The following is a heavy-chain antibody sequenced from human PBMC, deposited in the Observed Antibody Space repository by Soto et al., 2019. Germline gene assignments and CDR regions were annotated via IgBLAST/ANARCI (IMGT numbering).Heavy chain of an antibody. D-gene: IGHD3-3*01. CDR1: GYTFTSYA. CDR2: INAGNSDT. CDR3: ARGYDFWSGPQDP. Sequence: ASVKVSCKASGYTFTSYAMHWVRQAPGQRLEWMGWINAGNSDTTYSQKFQGRVTITRDTSASTAYMELSSLRSEDTAVFYCARGYDFWSGPQDPWGQGTLVTVSS. J-gene: IGHJ5*02. V-gene: IGHV1-3*01.